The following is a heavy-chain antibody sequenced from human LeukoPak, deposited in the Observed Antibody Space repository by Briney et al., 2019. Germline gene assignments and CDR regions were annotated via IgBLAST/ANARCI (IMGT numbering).Heavy chain of an antibody. CDR1: GFTFSDYY. V-gene: IGHV3-11*01. J-gene: IGHJ4*02. D-gene: IGHD6-19*01. Sequence: GSVRLSCAAYGFTFSDYYMCWIRQAPGKRLEWVSYISSSGSTTYYADSVKGRFTISRDNAKNSLYLQMNSLRAEDTAVYYCARDQSRWLVFDYWGQGTLVTVSS. CDR3: ARDQSRWLVFDY. CDR2: ISSSGSTT.